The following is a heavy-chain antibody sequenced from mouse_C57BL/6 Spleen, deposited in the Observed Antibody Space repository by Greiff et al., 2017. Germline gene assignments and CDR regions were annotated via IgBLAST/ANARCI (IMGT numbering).Heavy chain of an antibody. V-gene: IGHV1-69*01. Sequence: QVQLQQPGAELVMPGASVKLSCKASGYTFTSYWMHWVKQRPGQGLEWIGEIDPSDSYTNYNQKFKGKSTLTVDKSSSTAYMQLSSLTYEDSAVYYCASSTVVATRYFDVWGTGTTVTVSS. CDR1: GYTFTSYW. D-gene: IGHD1-1*01. CDR3: ASSTVVATRYFDV. CDR2: IDPSDSYT. J-gene: IGHJ1*03.